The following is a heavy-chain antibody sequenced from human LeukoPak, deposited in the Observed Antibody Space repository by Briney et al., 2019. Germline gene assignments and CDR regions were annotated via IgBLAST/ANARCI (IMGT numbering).Heavy chain of an antibody. V-gene: IGHV4-39*01. CDR1: GGSISSSSYY. Sequence: SETLSLTCTVSGGSISSSSYYWGWIRQPPGKGLEWIGSIYYSGSTYYNPSLKSRVTISVDTSKNQFSLKLSSVTAADTAVYYCARHRSSRFGESQGRRYGWFDPWCQGTLVTVSS. J-gene: IGHJ5*02. D-gene: IGHD3-10*01. CDR3: ARHRSSRFGESQGRRYGWFDP. CDR2: IYYSGST.